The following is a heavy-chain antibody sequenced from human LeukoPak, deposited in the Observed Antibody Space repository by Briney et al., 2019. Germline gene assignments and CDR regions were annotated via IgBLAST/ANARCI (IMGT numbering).Heavy chain of an antibody. Sequence: PGGSLRLSCAASGFTFSSYAMSWVRQAPGKGLEWVSAISGSGGSTYYADSVKGRFTISRDNSKNTLYLQMNSLRAEDTAVHYCAEGRNYYDSSGYSENWGQGTLVTVSS. CDR3: AEGRNYYDSSGYSEN. V-gene: IGHV3-23*01. CDR1: GFTFSSYA. J-gene: IGHJ4*02. D-gene: IGHD3-22*01. CDR2: ISGSGGST.